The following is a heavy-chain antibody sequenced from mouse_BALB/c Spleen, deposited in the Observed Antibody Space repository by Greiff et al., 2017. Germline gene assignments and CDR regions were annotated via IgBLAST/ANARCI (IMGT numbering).Heavy chain of an antibody. CDR3: ARYDYDWYFDV. CDR1: GFTFSSFG. J-gene: IGHJ1*01. V-gene: IGHV5-17*02. CDR2: ISSGSSTI. D-gene: IGHD2-4*01. Sequence: EVQLVESGGGLVQPGGSRKLSCAASGFTFSSFGMHWVRQAPEKGLEWVAYISSGSSTIYYADTVKGRFTISRDNPKNTLCLQMTSLRSEDTAMYYCARYDYDWYFDVWGAGTTVTVSS.